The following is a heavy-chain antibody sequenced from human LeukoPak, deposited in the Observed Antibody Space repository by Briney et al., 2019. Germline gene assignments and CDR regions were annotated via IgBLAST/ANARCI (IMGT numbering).Heavy chain of an antibody. CDR3: ARDYYGATRNTFDH. Sequence: PGGSLRLSCSASGFTFDDYAMSWVRQAPGKGLEWVSGINWNGGGTDYADSLKGRFTISRDNAKNTLYLQMNSLTAEDTAFYYCARDYYGATRNTFDHWGQGTLVTVSS. CDR2: INWNGGGT. J-gene: IGHJ4*02. CDR1: GFTFDDYA. D-gene: IGHD4/OR15-4a*01. V-gene: IGHV3-20*04.